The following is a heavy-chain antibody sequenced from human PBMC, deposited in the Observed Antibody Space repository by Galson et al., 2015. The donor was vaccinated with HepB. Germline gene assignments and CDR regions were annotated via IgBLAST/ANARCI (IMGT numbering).Heavy chain of an antibody. V-gene: IGHV1-24*01. CDR2: FDPEDGET. Sequence: SVKVSCKVSGYTLTELSMHWVRQAPGKGLEWMGGFDPEDGETIYAQKFQGRVTMTEDTSTDTAYMELSSLRSEDTAVYYCATLRVITFGGVIVTGNWFDPWGQGTLVTVSS. J-gene: IGHJ5*02. CDR3: ATLRVITFGGVIVTGNWFDP. D-gene: IGHD3-16*02. CDR1: GYTLTELS.